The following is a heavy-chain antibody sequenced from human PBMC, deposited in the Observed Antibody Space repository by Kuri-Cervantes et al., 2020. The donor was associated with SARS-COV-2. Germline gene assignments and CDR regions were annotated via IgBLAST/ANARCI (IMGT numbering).Heavy chain of an antibody. V-gene: IGHV4/OR15-8*01. CDR1: GGAINIYNW. D-gene: IGHD2-2*02. CDR3: ARESTYTFDI. CDR2: VFHDGST. Sequence: ESLKISCVVSGGAINIYNWWTWVRQPPGKGLQWIGEVFHDGSTKFNPSLSLRGRVTMSLDKSKNHFSLNLTSVTAADTAVYYCARESTYTFDIWGQGTLVTVSS. J-gene: IGHJ3*02.